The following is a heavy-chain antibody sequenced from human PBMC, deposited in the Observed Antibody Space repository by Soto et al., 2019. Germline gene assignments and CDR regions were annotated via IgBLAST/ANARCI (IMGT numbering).Heavy chain of an antibody. Sequence: PGGSLRLSCAASGFTFDDYAMHWVRQAPWKGLEWVSGISWNSGSIGYADSVKGRFTISRDNAKNSLYLQMNSLRAEDTALYYCAKDRSLTGGYDANFDYWGQGTLVTVSS. CDR2: ISWNSGSI. CDR3: AKDRSLTGGYDANFDY. CDR1: GFTFDDYA. J-gene: IGHJ4*02. D-gene: IGHD5-12*01. V-gene: IGHV3-9*01.